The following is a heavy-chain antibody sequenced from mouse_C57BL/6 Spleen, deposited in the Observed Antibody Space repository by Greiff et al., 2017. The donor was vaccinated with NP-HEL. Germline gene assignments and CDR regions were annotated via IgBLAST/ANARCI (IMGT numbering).Heavy chain of an antibody. CDR3: ARHGGYYFDY. CDR1: GFTFSSYG. Sequence: LVESGGDLVKPGGSLKLSCAASGFTFSSYGMSWVRPTPDKRLEWVATISSGGSYTYYPDSVKGRFTISRDNAKNTLYLQMSSLKSEDTAMYYCARHGGYYFDYWGQGTTLTVSS. V-gene: IGHV5-6*01. D-gene: IGHD1-1*02. J-gene: IGHJ2*01. CDR2: ISSGGSYT.